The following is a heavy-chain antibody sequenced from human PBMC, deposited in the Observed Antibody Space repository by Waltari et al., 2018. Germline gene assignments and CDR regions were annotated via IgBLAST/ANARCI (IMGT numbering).Heavy chain of an antibody. CDR1: GGSISSGSYY. V-gene: IGHV4-61*02. D-gene: IGHD6-19*01. J-gene: IGHJ4*02. CDR2: IYTSGST. CDR3: ATAVAGSIDY. Sequence: QVQLQESGPGLVKPSQTLSLTCTVSGGSISSGSYYWSWIRQPAGKGLEWIGRIYTSGSTNYNPSLKSRVTISVDTSKNQFSLKLSSVTAADTAVHYCATAVAGSIDYWGQGTLVTVSS.